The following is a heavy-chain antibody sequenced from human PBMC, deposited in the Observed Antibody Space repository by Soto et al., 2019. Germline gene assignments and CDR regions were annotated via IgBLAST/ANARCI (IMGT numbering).Heavy chain of an antibody. D-gene: IGHD6-13*01. CDR1: SGSISSSNW. J-gene: IGHJ3*02. V-gene: IGHV4-4*02. CDR2: IYHSGST. Sequence: PSETLSLTCAVSSGSISSSNWWSWVRQPPGKGLEWIGEIYHSGSTNYNPSLKSRVTISVDKSKNQFSLKLSSVTAADTAVYYCAREPTGYISSRTTKREALDIWGQGTMVTGS. CDR3: AREPTGYISSRTTKREALDI.